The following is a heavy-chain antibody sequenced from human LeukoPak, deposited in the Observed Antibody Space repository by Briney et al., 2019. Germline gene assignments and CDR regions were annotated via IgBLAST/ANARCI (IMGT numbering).Heavy chain of an antibody. CDR1: GFSVRTNY. CDR3: ARGRSYCSSTSCYVFDY. V-gene: IGHV3-53*01. Sequence: GGSLRLSCAASGFSVRTNYMSWVRQAPGKGLEWVSVIYSGGSTYYADSVKGRFTISRDNSKNTLYLQMNSLRAEDTAVYYCARGRSYCSSTSCYVFDYWGQGTLVTVSS. CDR2: IYSGGST. D-gene: IGHD2-2*01. J-gene: IGHJ4*02.